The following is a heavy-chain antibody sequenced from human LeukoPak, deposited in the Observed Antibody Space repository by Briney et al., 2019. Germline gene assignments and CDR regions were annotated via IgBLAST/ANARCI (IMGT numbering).Heavy chain of an antibody. V-gene: IGHV4-30-4*01. CDR2: IYYSGST. CDR1: GGSISSYY. Sequence: PSETLSLTCTVSGGSISSYYWSWIRQPPGKGLEWIGYIYYSGSTYYNPSLKSRVTISVDTSKNQFSLKLSSVTAADTAVYYCARETYYYDSSGPRTDYWGQGTLVTVSS. CDR3: ARETYYYDSSGPRTDY. J-gene: IGHJ4*02. D-gene: IGHD3-22*01.